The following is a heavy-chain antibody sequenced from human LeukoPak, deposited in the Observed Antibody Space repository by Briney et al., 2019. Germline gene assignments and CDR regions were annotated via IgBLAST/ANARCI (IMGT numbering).Heavy chain of an antibody. Sequence: PGGSLRLSCAASGFTFDDYAMHWVRQAPGKGLEWVSGISWNSGSIGYADSVKGRFTISRDNAKNSLYLQMNSLRAEDTALYYCAKGSRTRYFDWLLSIDYYHYYYMDVWGKGTTVTVSS. CDR1: GFTFDDYA. J-gene: IGHJ6*03. CDR3: AKGSRTRYFDWLLSIDYYHYYYMDV. D-gene: IGHD3-9*01. CDR2: ISWNSGSI. V-gene: IGHV3-9*01.